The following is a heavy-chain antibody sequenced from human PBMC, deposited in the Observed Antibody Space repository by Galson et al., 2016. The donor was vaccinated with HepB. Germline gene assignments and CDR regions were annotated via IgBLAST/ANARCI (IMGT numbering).Heavy chain of an antibody. D-gene: IGHD1-1*01. Sequence: SLRLSCAASGFTVSSNYMSWVRQAPGKGLEWVSVIHSGGDTYYGASVEGRFTISRDNSKNTVYLHINSLRAEDTAVYYCVRDTWKWGYNSASDAFDLWGHGTMVTVSS. J-gene: IGHJ3*01. V-gene: IGHV3-53*01. CDR2: IHSGGDT. CDR3: VRDTWKWGYNSASDAFDL. CDR1: GFTVSSNY.